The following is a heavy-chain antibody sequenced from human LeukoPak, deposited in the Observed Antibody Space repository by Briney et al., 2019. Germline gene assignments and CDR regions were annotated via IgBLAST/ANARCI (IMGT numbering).Heavy chain of an antibody. CDR1: GFTFTNSA. CDR3: AREGVVTAMTLQEYYFDY. D-gene: IGHD2-21*02. Sequence: GGSLRLSYAASGFTFTNSAMNWVRKVTGKGLEWVSVIYSGGSTYYADSVKGRFTISRDNSKNTLYLQMNSLRAEDTAVYYCAREGVVTAMTLQEYYFDYWGQGTLVTVSS. V-gene: IGHV3-53*01. J-gene: IGHJ4*02. CDR2: IYSGGST.